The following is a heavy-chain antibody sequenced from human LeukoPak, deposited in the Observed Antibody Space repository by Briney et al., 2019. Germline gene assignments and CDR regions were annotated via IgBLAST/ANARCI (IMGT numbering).Heavy chain of an antibody. Sequence: PGGSLRLXCAASGFTFSSYSMNWVRQAPGKGLELVSSISSSSSYIYYADSVKGRFTISRDNAKNSLYLQMNSLRAEDTAVYYCASGTSLYRVSYYFDYWGQGTLVTVSS. CDR3: ASGTSLYRVSYYFDY. CDR2: ISSSSSYI. CDR1: GFTFSSYS. J-gene: IGHJ4*02. V-gene: IGHV3-21*01. D-gene: IGHD2/OR15-2a*01.